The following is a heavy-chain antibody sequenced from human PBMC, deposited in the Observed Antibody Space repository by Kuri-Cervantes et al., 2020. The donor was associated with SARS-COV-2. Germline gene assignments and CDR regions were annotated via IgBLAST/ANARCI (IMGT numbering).Heavy chain of an antibody. V-gene: IGHV3-20*04. CDR1: GFTFDDYG. J-gene: IGHJ4*02. Sequence: LSLTCAASGFTFDDYGMSWVRQAPGKGLEWVSGINWNGGSTGYADSVKGRFTISRDNSKNTLYLQMNSLRSEDTARYYCARDGYNFIPFDYWGQGILVTVSS. CDR3: ARDGYNFIPFDY. D-gene: IGHD5-24*01. CDR2: INWNGGST.